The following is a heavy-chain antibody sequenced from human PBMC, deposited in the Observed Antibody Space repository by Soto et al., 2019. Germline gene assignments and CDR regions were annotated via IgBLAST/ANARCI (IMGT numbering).Heavy chain of an antibody. CDR3: ARSSFEWLLLFAF. CDR2: LWYDGSNE. D-gene: IGHD3-3*01. Sequence: QVELVESGGGVVQPGRSLRLSCAASGFTFSTYGMNWVRQAPGKGLEWVAVLWYDGSNENYADSVKGRFTISRDNSKNTLYLQMNSLRAEDTAVYYCARSSFEWLLLFAFWGQGTQVTVSS. J-gene: IGHJ4*02. CDR1: GFTFSTYG. V-gene: IGHV3-33*01.